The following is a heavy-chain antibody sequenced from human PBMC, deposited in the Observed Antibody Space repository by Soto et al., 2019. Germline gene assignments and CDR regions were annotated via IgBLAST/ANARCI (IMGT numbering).Heavy chain of an antibody. CDR1: GGSLSRGDYY. D-gene: IGHD3-3*01. CDR2: IYYSGST. CDR3: ALGLDFWSGLRRFDP. Sequence: SENLCLPCTVSGGSLSRGDYYWSWIRQPPGKGLEWIGYIYYSGSTYYNPSLKSRVTISVDTSKNQFSLKLSSVTAADTAVYYCALGLDFWSGLRRFDPWGQGTLVTVSS. V-gene: IGHV4-30-4*01. J-gene: IGHJ5*02.